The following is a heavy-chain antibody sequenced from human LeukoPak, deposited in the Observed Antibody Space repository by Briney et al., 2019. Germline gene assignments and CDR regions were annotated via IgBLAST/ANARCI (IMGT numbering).Heavy chain of an antibody. Sequence: SVKVSCKASGGSVTNYAISWVRQAPGQGLEWMGGIIPPFRTSSYAQKFQGRLTITADESTSTVYMELRNLRSEDTAMFYCARDQGPRRNWIDAGDAFDPWGQGTLVTVSS. J-gene: IGHJ5*02. CDR2: IIPPFRTS. D-gene: IGHD1-1*01. CDR1: GGSVTNYA. V-gene: IGHV1-69*13. CDR3: ARDQGPRRNWIDAGDAFDP.